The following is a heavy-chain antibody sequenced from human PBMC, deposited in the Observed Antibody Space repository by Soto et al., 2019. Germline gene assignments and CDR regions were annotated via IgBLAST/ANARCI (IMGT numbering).Heavy chain of an antibody. D-gene: IGHD3-3*01. CDR2: INHSGST. V-gene: IGHV4-34*01. CDR1: GGSFSGYY. J-gene: IGHJ6*02. CDR3: ARVRITIFGVASYGMDV. Sequence: PSETLSLTCAVYGGSFSGYYWSWIRQPPGKGLEWIGEINHSGSTNYNPSLKSRVTISVDTSKNQFSLKLSSVTAADTAMYYCARVRITIFGVASYGMDVWGQGTTVTVSS.